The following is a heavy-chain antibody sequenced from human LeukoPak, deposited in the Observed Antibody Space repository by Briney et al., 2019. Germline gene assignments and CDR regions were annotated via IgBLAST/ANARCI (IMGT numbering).Heavy chain of an antibody. CDR3: ARGAYGVRYFDWLFDY. J-gene: IGHJ4*02. V-gene: IGHV3-30*04. Sequence: GRSLRLSCAASGFTFSSYAMHWVRQAPGKGLEWVAVISYDGSNKYYADSVKGRFTISRDNSKNTLYLQMNSLRAEDTAVYYCARGAYGVRYFDWLFDYWGQGTLVTVSS. CDR1: GFTFSSYA. CDR2: ISYDGSNK. D-gene: IGHD3-9*01.